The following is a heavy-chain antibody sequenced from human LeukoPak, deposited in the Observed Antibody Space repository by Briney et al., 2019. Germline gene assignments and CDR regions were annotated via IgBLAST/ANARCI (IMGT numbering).Heavy chain of an antibody. CDR2: IYPGDSDT. V-gene: IGHV5-51*01. D-gene: IGHD3-22*01. CDR1: GSSFTSYW. Sequence: GESLKISCKGSGSSFTSYWIGWVRQMPGKGLEWMGIIYPGDSDTRYSPSFQGQVTISADKSISTAYLQWSSLKASDTAMYYCARRYYYDSSGYSNWFDPWGQGTLVTVSS. J-gene: IGHJ5*02. CDR3: ARRYYYDSSGYSNWFDP.